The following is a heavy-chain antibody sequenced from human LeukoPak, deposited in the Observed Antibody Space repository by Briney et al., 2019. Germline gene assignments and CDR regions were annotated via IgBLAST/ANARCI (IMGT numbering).Heavy chain of an antibody. J-gene: IGHJ5*02. CDR1: GGSFSGYY. Sequence: SETLSLTCAVYGGSFSGYYWSWIRQPPGKGLEWIGEINHSGSTNYNPSLKSRVTISVDTSKNQFSLKLSSVTAADTAVYYCARGQEDAEATSALLWFEELLRGAFFDPWGQGTLVTVSS. CDR2: INHSGST. CDR3: ARGQEDAEATSALLWFEELLRGAFFDP. D-gene: IGHD3-10*01. V-gene: IGHV4-34*01.